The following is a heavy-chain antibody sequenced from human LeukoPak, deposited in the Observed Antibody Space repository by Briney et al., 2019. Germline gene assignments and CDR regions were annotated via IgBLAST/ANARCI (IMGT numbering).Heavy chain of an antibody. CDR3: AKDRSGSYGVRGYFDY. D-gene: IGHD1-26*01. CDR2: ISYDGSNK. Sequence: GGSLRLSCAASGFTFSSYAMHWVRQAPGKGLEWVAVISYDGSNKYYADSVKGLFTISRDNSKNTLYLQMNSLRAEDTAVYYCAKDRSGSYGVRGYFDYWGQGNLVTVSS. V-gene: IGHV3-30-3*01. J-gene: IGHJ4*02. CDR1: GFTFSSYA.